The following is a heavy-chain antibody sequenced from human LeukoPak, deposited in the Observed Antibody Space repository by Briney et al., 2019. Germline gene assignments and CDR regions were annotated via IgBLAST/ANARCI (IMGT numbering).Heavy chain of an antibody. CDR3: ASIDSSGYYPDY. D-gene: IGHD3-22*01. V-gene: IGHV3-21*01. Sequence: GGSLRLSCAASGFTFSSYSMNWVRQAPGKGLEWVSSISSSSSYIYYADSVKGRFTISRDNAKNSLYLQMNSLRAEDTAVYYCASIDSSGYYPDYRGQGTLVTVSS. CDR1: GFTFSSYS. CDR2: ISSSSSYI. J-gene: IGHJ4*02.